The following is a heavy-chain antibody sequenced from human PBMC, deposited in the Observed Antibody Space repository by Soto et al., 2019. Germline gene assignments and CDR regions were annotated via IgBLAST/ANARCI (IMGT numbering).Heavy chain of an antibody. D-gene: IGHD1-26*01. Sequence: PRLSCAASGFTFSDYYMSWIRQAPGKGLEWVSYISSSGSTIYYADSVKGRFTISRDNAKNSLYLQMNSLRAEDTAVYYCARGPYSGSFHYYYGMDVWGQGTTVTVSS. CDR1: GFTFSDYY. CDR3: ARGPYSGSFHYYYGMDV. V-gene: IGHV3-11*01. J-gene: IGHJ6*02. CDR2: ISSSGSTI.